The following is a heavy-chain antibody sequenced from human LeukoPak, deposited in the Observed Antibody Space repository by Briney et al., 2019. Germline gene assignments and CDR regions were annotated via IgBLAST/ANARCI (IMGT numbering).Heavy chain of an antibody. D-gene: IGHD2-2*02. CDR2: IYYTGNS. Sequence: SETQSLTCTVSGGSISSYYWSWIRQPPGKGLEWLGYIYYTGNSNYNPSLESRVTMSLDTSTNQFSLRLSSVTAADTAVYYCARRYTNSWFFDYWGQGALVTVSS. CDR3: ARRYTNSWFFDY. J-gene: IGHJ4*02. CDR1: GGSISSYY. V-gene: IGHV4-59*08.